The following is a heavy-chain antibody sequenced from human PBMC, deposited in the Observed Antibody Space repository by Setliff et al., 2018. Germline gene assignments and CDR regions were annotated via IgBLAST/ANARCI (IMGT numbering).Heavy chain of an antibody. J-gene: IGHJ4*02. V-gene: IGHV1-2*02. Sequence: ASMKVSCKASGYAVTGYHIHWVRQAPGQGPEWMGWINPNTGGTNYAQKFQGRVTMTRDTSITTAYMELSSLRSDDTAVYYCARGGVAAAGRKGVFEYWGQGTLVTVSS. CDR3: ARGGVAAAGRKGVFEY. D-gene: IGHD6-13*01. CDR1: GYAVTGYH. CDR2: INPNTGGT.